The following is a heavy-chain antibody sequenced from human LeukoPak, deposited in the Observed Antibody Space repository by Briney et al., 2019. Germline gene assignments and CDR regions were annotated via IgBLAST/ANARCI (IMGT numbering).Heavy chain of an antibody. CDR3: ARVLYDFWSGYFWFDP. V-gene: IGHV4-61*01. CDR2: IYYSGST. Sequence: SQTLYLTCTVSGGSISSGSYYWSWIRQPPGKGLEWIGYIYYSGSTNYNPSLKSRVTISVDTSKNQFSLKLSSVTAADTAVYYCARVLYDFWSGYFWFDPWGQGTLVTVSS. J-gene: IGHJ5*02. CDR1: GGSISSGSYY. D-gene: IGHD3-3*01.